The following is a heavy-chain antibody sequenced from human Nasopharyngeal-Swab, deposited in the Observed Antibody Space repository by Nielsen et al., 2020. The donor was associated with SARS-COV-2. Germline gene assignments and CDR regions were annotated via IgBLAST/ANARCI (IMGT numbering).Heavy chain of an antibody. Sequence: RQATGKGLEWIGEINHSGSTNYNPSLKSRVTISVDTSKNQFSLKLSSVTAADTAVYYCARGSLWGVEVRGELGYWGQGTLVTVSS. CDR3: ARGSLWGVEVRGELGY. D-gene: IGHD3-10*01. J-gene: IGHJ4*02. V-gene: IGHV4-34*01. CDR2: INHSGST.